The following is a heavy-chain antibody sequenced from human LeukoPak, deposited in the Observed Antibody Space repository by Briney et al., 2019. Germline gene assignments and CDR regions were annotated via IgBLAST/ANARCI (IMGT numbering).Heavy chain of an antibody. Sequence: GASVKVSCKASGYTFTSYYIHWVRHAPGQGLERMGWVNPNGGGTNCAQKFQGRVTMTRDTSISTAYMELSTLRSDDTHVFYSASVGYASVNARIPDSWGQGSPVTASS. CDR1: GYTFTSYY. J-gene: IGHJ1*01. CDR2: VNPNGGGT. V-gene: IGHV1-2*02. CDR3: ASVGYASVNARIPDS. D-gene: IGHD5-12*01.